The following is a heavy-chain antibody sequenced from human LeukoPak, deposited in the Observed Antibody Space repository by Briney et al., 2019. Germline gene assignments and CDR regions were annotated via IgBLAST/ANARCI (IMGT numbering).Heavy chain of an antibody. CDR2: IYSRGSPI. CDR3: ARVRTYYDSSGYPLSN. CDR1: VFTFCDYY. Sequence: PGVSLRLSCGASVFTFCDYYMSGMRESPGKALEGVSYIYSRGSPIYYADSVEHRFALSRENARHSLFLQMNSLRAEDTAVYYCARVRTYYDSSGYPLSNWGQGTLVTVSS. V-gene: IGHV3-11*01. J-gene: IGHJ4*02. D-gene: IGHD3-22*01.